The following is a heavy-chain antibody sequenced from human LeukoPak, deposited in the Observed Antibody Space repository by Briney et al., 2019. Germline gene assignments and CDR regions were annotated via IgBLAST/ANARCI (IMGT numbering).Heavy chain of an antibody. D-gene: IGHD1-14*01. V-gene: IGHV1-2*02. CDR2: IHPNSDAT. CDR3: ATAAARISNFDY. J-gene: IGHJ4*02. CDR1: GYTFTGYY. Sequence: ASVKVSCKASGYTFTGYYIHWVRQAPGQGLEWMGWIHPNSDATSYAQKFQGRVTMTGDTSISTAYMELSRLKSDDTAVYYCATAAARISNFDYWGQGTLVTVSS.